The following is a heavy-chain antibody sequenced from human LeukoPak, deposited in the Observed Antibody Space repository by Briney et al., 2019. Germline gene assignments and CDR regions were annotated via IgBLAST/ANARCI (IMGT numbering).Heavy chain of an antibody. J-gene: IGHJ4*02. V-gene: IGHV3-23*01. CDR1: GFTFSTYA. CDR3: ARGLLDLDY. D-gene: IGHD3-10*01. Sequence: GGSLRLSCAASGFTFSTYAMSWVRQAPGKGLEWVSIVSGSGGGTYYADSVKGRFTISRDNAKNSLYLQMNSLRAEDTAVYYCARGLLDLDYWGQGTLVTVSS. CDR2: VSGSGGGT.